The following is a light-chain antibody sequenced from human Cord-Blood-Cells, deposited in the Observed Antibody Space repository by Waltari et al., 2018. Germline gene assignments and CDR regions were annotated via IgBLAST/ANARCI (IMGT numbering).Light chain of an antibody. CDR1: QGISSY. J-gene: IGKJ2*01. CDR3: QQLNSYPQT. CDR2: AAS. Sequence: DIQLTQPPSFLSASVVDRVTITCRASQGISSYLAWYQQKPGKAPKLLIYAASTLQSGVPSRFSGSGSGTEFTLTISRLQPEDFATYYCQQLNSYPQTFGQGTKLEIK. V-gene: IGKV1-9*01.